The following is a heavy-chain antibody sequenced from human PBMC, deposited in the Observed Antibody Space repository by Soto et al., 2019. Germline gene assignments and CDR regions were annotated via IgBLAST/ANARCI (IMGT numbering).Heavy chain of an antibody. CDR3: ARLRAHIYYYGSGSEGRYMDV. CDR2: IYYSGST. V-gene: IGHV4-31*03. Sequence: PSETLSLTCTVSGGSISSGGYYWSWIRQHPGKGLEWIGYIYYSGSTYYNPSLKSRVTISVDTSKNQFSLKLSSVTAADTVVYYCARLRAHIYYYGSGSEGRYMDVWGKGTTVTVSS. J-gene: IGHJ6*03. CDR1: GGSISSGGYY. D-gene: IGHD3-10*01.